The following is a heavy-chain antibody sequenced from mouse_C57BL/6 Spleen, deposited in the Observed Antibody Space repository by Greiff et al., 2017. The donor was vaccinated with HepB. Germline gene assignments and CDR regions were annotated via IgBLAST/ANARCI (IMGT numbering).Heavy chain of an antibody. CDR3: ARGGYALYAMDY. Sequence: QVQLQQPGAELVKPGASVKLSCKASGYTFTSYWMQWVKQRPGQGLEWIGEIDPSDSYTNYNQKFKGKATLTVDTSSSTAYLQLSSLTSEDSAVYYWARGGYALYAMDYWGQGTSVTVSS. V-gene: IGHV1-50*01. D-gene: IGHD2-2*01. CDR1: GYTFTSYW. CDR2: IDPSDSYT. J-gene: IGHJ4*01.